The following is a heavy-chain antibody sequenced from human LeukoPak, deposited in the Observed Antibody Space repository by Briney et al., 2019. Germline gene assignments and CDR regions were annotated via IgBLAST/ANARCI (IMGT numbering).Heavy chain of an antibody. CDR3: ARRGYCATTTCYRLFDY. CDR2: IYPGDSDT. J-gene: IGHJ4*02. D-gene: IGHD2-2*01. V-gene: IGHV5-51*01. CDR1: GYSFTNYW. Sequence: GESLKISCKGSGYSFTNYWIGWVRQMPGKGLEWMGIIYPGDSDTRYSPSFQGQVTISADKSITTAYLQWSSLKASDTAMHYCARRGYCATTTCYRLFDYWGQGTLVTVSS.